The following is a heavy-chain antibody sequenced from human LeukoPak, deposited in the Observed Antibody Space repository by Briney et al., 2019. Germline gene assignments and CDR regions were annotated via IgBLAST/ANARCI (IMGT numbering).Heavy chain of an antibody. CDR1: GGSLTIYY. V-gene: IGHV4-59*08. D-gene: IGHD6-19*01. CDR2: IYYSGST. Sequence: SETLSLSCTLSGGSLTIYYWSWIRDPPGKGLEWSGYIYYSGSTNYNPSLKSRVTIPVDTSKNQFSLKLTSVAAADRAVYYCATYSSGWYYFDYWGQGTLVTVSS. CDR3: ATYSSGWYYFDY. J-gene: IGHJ4*02.